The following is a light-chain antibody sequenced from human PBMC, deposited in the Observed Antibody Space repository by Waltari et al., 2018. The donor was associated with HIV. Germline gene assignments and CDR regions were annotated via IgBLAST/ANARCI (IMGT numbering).Light chain of an antibody. Sequence: QSVLTQPPSASGTPGQRVTISCSGSYSNLGSDNVYWYQHLPGTAPKLLISKNIQRPSGVPDRFSGSKSGASAYLAISGLRSEDEADYYCTVWDASLSEYVFGPGTRVTV. CDR1: YSNLGSDN. V-gene: IGLV1-47*01. J-gene: IGLJ1*01. CDR2: KNI. CDR3: TVWDASLSEYV.